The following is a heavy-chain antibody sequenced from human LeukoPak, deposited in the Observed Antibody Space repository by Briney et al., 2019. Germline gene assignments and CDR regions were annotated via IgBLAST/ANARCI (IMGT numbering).Heavy chain of an antibody. V-gene: IGHV5-51*01. CDR3: ARHGGSGWSFDF. CDR1: GYIFTNYW. J-gene: IGHJ4*02. Sequence: PGESLKISCKGFGYIFTNYWIGWVRQMSGKGLEWMGIIHPGNSDIKYSPSFQGQVTISADKSISTAYLQWSSLKASDTAMYYCARHGGSGWSFDFWGQGTLVTVSS. D-gene: IGHD6-19*01. CDR2: IHPGNSDI.